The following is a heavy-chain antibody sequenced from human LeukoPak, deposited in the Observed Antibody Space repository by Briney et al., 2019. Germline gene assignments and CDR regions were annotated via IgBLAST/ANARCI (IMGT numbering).Heavy chain of an antibody. V-gene: IGHV6-1*01. Sequence: PSQTLSLTCAISGDSVSSNSAAWNWLRPSSSGGLEWLGRTYYRSKWNNEHEVSVKGRMTISPDTSENQFSLHLDSVTPEDTAVYFCARGFRKDFLSGYYVFDFWGQGTRVTVSS. CDR3: ARGFRKDFLSGYYVFDF. D-gene: IGHD3-3*01. J-gene: IGHJ4*02. CDR2: TYYRSKWNN. CDR1: GDSVSSNSAA.